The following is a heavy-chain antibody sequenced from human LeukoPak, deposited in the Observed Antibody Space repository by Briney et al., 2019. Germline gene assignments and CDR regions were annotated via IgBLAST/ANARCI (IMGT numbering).Heavy chain of an antibody. CDR2: INHSGST. V-gene: IGHV4-34*01. D-gene: IGHD3-9*01. CDR1: GGSFSGYY. J-gene: IGHJ5*02. Sequence: PSETLSLTCAVYGGSFSGYYWSWIRQPPGKGLEWIGEINHSGSTNYNPSLKSRVTISVDTSKNQFSLKLSSVTAADTAVYYCARRGGYVLRYFDWLQNNWFDPWGQGALVTVSS. CDR3: ARRGGYVLRYFDWLQNNWFDP.